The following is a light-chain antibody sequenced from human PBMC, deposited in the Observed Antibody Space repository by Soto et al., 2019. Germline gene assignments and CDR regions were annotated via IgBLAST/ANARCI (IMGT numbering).Light chain of an antibody. CDR3: QQYGNWPRT. J-gene: IGKJ1*01. CDR2: RAS. V-gene: IGKV3-15*01. Sequence: EIMMTQSPATLSVSPGERATLSCRASQSINSNLAWYQQKPGQAPRLLIYRASTRATNIPARFSGSGSGTEFTLTISSLQSEDCAVYYCQQYGNWPRTFSQGTKVEIK. CDR1: QSINSN.